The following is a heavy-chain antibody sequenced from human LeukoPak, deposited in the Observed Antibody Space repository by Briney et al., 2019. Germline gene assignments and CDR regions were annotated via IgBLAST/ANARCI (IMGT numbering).Heavy chain of an antibody. V-gene: IGHV1-69*06. CDR2: IIPIFGTG. CDR1: GGTFSSYA. J-gene: IGHJ6*03. CDR3: ASRPISGGGYEINYYYYYMDV. Sequence: ASVTVSCKASGGTFSSYAISWVRQAPGQGLEWMGGIIPIFGTGNYAQKFQGRVTITADKSTSTAYLELSSLRSEDTAVYYCASRPISGGGYEINYYYYYMDVWGKGTTVTVSS. D-gene: IGHD5-12*01.